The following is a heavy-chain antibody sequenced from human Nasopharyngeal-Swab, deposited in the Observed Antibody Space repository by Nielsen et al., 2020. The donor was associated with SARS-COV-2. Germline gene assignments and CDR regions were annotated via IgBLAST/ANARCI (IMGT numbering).Heavy chain of an antibody. CDR2: ILVNRYT. Sequence: SETLSLTCTVSGGSITSSRHRWGWIRKPPGKGLDWIGQILVNRYTEYHPSVRGRITVYADTSENSFSLRLSSVTAADTAVYYCARLDPFGSEDKWGQGTLVTVSS. J-gene: IGHJ4*02. CDR1: GGSITSSRHR. D-gene: IGHD3-3*01. CDR3: ARLDPFGSEDK. V-gene: IGHV4-39*02.